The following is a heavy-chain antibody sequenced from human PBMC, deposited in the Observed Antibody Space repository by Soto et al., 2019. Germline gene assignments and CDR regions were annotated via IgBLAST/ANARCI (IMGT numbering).Heavy chain of an antibody. Sequence: PGGSLRLSCAASGFTFSDYYMSWIRQAPGKGLEWVSYISSSSSYTNYADSVKGRFTISRDNAKNSLYLQMNSLRAEDTAVYYCARVGGQQLIRFDYGGQGTLVAVSS. V-gene: IGHV3-11*06. CDR3: ARVGGQQLIRFDY. CDR2: ISSSSSYT. CDR1: GFTFSDYY. J-gene: IGHJ4*01. D-gene: IGHD6-13*01.